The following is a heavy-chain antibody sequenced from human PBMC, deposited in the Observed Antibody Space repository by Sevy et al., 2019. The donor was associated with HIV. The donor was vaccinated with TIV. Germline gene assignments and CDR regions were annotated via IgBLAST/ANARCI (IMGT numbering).Heavy chain of an antibody. Sequence: SETLSLTCTVSGGSITSLYWNWIRQPPGKGLEWIANIYYNGHINYNPSLKSLVTFSLDTSKNRFSLRLSSVTAADTAMYYCAGENAWGRGYSWGQGTLVTVSS. CDR1: GGSITSLY. CDR3: AGENAWGRGYS. D-gene: IGHD1-26*01. CDR2: IYYNGHI. V-gene: IGHV4-59*08. J-gene: IGHJ4*02.